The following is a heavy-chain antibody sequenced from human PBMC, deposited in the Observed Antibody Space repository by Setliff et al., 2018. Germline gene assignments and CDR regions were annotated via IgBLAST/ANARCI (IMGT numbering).Heavy chain of an antibody. CDR2: IGHTGSI. V-gene: IGHV4-38-2*02. CDR3: ARDLGHGGDSDY. Sequence: SETLSLTCTVSGYSISSGYIWGRIRQPPGKGLEWVGNIGHTGSINYNPSLKSRLAISRDTSKNQVSLKLNSVTATDTAVYYCARDLGHGGDSDYWGQGILVTVSS. J-gene: IGHJ4*02. CDR1: GYSISSGYI. D-gene: IGHD2-21*02.